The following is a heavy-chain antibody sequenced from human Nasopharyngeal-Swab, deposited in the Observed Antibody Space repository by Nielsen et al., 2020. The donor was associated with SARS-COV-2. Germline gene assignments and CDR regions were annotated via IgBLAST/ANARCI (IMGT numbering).Heavy chain of an antibody. CDR1: GFTFSSYE. Sequence: GESLKISCAASGFTFSSYEMNWVRQAPGKGLEWVSYISSSSSYIYYADSVKGRFTISRDNAKNSLYLQMNSLRAEDTAVYYCARVRGLEGSYRYRDLGPLDVWGQGTTVTVSS. V-gene: IGHV3-21*05. CDR2: ISSSSSYI. J-gene: IGHJ6*02. CDR3: ARVRGLEGSYRYRDLGPLDV. D-gene: IGHD3-16*02.